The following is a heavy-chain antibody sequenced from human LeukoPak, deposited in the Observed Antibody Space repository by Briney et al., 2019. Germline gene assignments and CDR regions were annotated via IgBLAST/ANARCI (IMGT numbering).Heavy chain of an antibody. D-gene: IGHD5-18*01. CDR2: ISSSSDYI. CDR3: ARRASTERGHSYGLDY. Sequence: GGSLRLSCGASGFTFRTYTMAWVRQAPGKGLEWVSSISSSSDYIYYADSVNGRFTISRDNAKNSLYLQMSSLRAEDTAVYYCARRASTERGHSYGLDYWGQGTLVTVSS. J-gene: IGHJ4*02. V-gene: IGHV3-21*01. CDR1: GFTFRTYT.